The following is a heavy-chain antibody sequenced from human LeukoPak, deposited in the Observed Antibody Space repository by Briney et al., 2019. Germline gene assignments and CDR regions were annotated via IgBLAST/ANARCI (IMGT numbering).Heavy chain of an antibody. CDR1: GGSISSSSYY. V-gene: IGHV4-39*01. D-gene: IGHD3-22*01. CDR3: ARQSEIVVVTWAFDI. Sequence: PSETLSLTCTVSGGSISSSSYYWGWIRQPPGKGLEWIGEINHSGSTNYSPSLKSRVTISVDTSKNQFSLKLSSVTAADTAVYYCARQSEIVVVTWAFDIWGQGTMVTVSS. J-gene: IGHJ3*02. CDR2: INHSGST.